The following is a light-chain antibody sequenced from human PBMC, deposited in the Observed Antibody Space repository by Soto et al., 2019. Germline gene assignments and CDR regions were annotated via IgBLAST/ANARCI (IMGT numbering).Light chain of an antibody. J-gene: IGKJ1*01. CDR2: GAS. Sequence: EIVLTQSPGTLSLSPGERATLFCRASQSVSSGFLAWYQQKPGQAPRLLIYGASSRATGIPDRFSGSGSGTDFTLTISRLEPEDFAVYYCQQYGDSPRTFGQGTKVEIK. CDR3: QQYGDSPRT. V-gene: IGKV3-20*01. CDR1: QSVSSGF.